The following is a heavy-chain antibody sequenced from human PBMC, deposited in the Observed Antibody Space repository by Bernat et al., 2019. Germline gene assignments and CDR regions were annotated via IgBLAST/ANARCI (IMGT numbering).Heavy chain of an antibody. V-gene: IGHV1-2*04. CDR3: ARSRQYSGSSGYYYGMDV. CDR2: INPNSGGT. CDR1: GYTFTGYY. Sequence: QVQLVQSGAEVKKPGASVKVSCKASGYTFTGYYMHWVRQAPGQGLEWMGWINPNSGGTNYAQKFQGWVTMTRDTSISTAYMELSRLRSDDTAVYYCARSRQYSGSSGYYYGMDVWGQGTTVTVSS. D-gene: IGHD6-6*01. J-gene: IGHJ6*02.